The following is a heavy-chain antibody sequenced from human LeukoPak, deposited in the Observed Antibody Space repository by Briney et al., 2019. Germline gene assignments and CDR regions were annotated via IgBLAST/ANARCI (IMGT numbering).Heavy chain of an antibody. J-gene: IGHJ5*02. CDR1: GGTFSSYT. Sequence: GASVKVSCKASGGTFSSYTISWVRQAPGQGLEWMGRIIPILGIANYAQKFQGRVTITADKSTSTAYMELSSLRSEDTAVYYCARGTYYYDSSGSWFDPWGQGTLVTVSS. D-gene: IGHD3-22*01. V-gene: IGHV1-69*02. CDR2: IIPILGIA. CDR3: ARGTYYYDSSGSWFDP.